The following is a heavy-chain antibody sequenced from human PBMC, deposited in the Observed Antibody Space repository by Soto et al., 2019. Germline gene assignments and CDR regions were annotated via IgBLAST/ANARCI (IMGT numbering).Heavy chain of an antibody. V-gene: IGHV3-23*01. CDR3: AKQSPYSNSWYGIDY. J-gene: IGHJ4*02. CDR1: GFTFSTYA. Sequence: EVQLLESGGGLVQPGGSLRLSCAASGFTFSTYAMNWVRQAPGMGLEWVLGISGSGGSTPYADAVKGRFTISRDNSKNTLYLQMNSLRAEDTAVYYCAKQSPYSNSWYGIDYWGQGTLVIVST. CDR2: ISGSGGST. D-gene: IGHD6-13*01.